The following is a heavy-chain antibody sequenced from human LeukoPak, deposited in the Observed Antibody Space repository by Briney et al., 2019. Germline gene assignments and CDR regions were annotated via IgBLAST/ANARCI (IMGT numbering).Heavy chain of an antibody. CDR2: ISSSSSTI. J-gene: IGHJ4*02. Sequence: GGSLRLSCAASGFTFSSYSMNWVRQAPGKGLEWVSYISSSSSTIYYAGSVKGRFTISRDNPKNSLYLQMNSLRAEDTAVYYCARSDYWGQGTLVTVSS. V-gene: IGHV3-48*04. CDR1: GFTFSSYS. CDR3: ARSDY.